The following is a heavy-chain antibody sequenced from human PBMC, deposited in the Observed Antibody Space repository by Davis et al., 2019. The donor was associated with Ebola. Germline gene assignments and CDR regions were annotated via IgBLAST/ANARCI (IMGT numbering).Heavy chain of an antibody. CDR3: ARDGGNYIDANEFDY. CDR2: IKEDGSEK. D-gene: IGHD2-15*01. V-gene: IGHV3-7*03. CDR1: GFPFSRSW. J-gene: IGHJ4*02. Sequence: GESLKISCTGSGFPFSRSWMSWVRQAPGKGLEWVANIKEDGSEKNYADFARGRFIISRDNTKNSMFLQMYSLTAEDTALYFCARDGGNYIDANEFDYWGQGTLVTVSS.